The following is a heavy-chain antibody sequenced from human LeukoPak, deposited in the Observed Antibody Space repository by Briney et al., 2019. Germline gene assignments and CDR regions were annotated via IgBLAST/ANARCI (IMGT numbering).Heavy chain of an antibody. CDR1: GFTFSSYW. J-gene: IGHJ4*02. Sequence: PGGSLRLSCAASGFTFSSYWMSWVRQIPGKGLEWVANIKQDGSEKYYVDSVKGRFTISRDNAKNSLYLQMNSLRAEDTAVYYCARDLYYYGSGSYVPGLPDYWGQGTLVTVSS. CDR2: IKQDGSEK. CDR3: ARDLYYYGSGSYVPGLPDY. D-gene: IGHD3-10*01. V-gene: IGHV3-7*01.